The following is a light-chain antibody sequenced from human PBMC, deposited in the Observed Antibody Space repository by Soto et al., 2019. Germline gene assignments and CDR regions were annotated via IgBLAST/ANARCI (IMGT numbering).Light chain of an antibody. CDR3: QQNFRPPQVT. Sequence: DIQVTQSPASLSASVGDRVTITCRTSQNINNYLNWYQQQPGKAPRLLIFGVFTLQSGVPSRFSCSGSGTDFTLTSSGLQPEDFATYYCQQNFRPPQVTFGGGTRVERK. V-gene: IGKV1-39*01. CDR1: QNINNY. J-gene: IGKJ4*02. CDR2: GVF.